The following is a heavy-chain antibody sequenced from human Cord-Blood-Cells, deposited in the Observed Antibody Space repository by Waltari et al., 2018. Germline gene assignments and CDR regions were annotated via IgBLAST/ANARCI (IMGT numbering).Heavy chain of an antibody. V-gene: IGHV1-2*06. D-gene: IGHD2-8*02. J-gene: IGHJ4*02. CDR2: INPNSGDT. Sequence: QVQLVQSGAEVKKPGASVKVSCKASGYTFTGYYMHWVRQAPGQGLEWMGRINPNSGDTNYARKLQGRVTMTRETSISKADMELSRLRSDDTAVYYCAREEGIVLVVYAFDYWRQVTLVTVSS. CDR1: GYTFTGYY. CDR3: AREEGIVLVVYAFDY.